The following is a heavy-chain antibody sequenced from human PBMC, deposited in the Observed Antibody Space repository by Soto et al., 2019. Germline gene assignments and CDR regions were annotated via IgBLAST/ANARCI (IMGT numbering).Heavy chain of an antibody. CDR2: INHSGST. J-gene: IGHJ6*02. CDR1: GGSFSGYY. Sequence: PSETLSLTCAVYGGSFSGYYWSWIRQPPGKWLEWIGEINHSGSTNYNPSLKSRVTISVDTSKNQFSLKLSSVTAADTAVYYCARGEADADPLYYYYYGMDVWGQGTTVTVSS. CDR3: ARGEADADPLYYYYYGMDV. V-gene: IGHV4-34*01.